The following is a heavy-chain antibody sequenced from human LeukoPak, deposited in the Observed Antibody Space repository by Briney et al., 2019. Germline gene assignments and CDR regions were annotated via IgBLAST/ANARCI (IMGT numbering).Heavy chain of an antibody. CDR1: GFTFSSYA. CDR3: AKVEYCSSTSCYMITSGGVSH. CDR2: ISGSGGST. J-gene: IGHJ4*02. V-gene: IGHV3-23*01. D-gene: IGHD2-2*02. Sequence: GGSLRLSCAASGFTFSSYAMSWVRQAPGKGLEWVSAISGSGGSTYYADSVKGRFTISRDNSKNTLYLQMNSLRAEDTAVYYCAKVEYCSSTSCYMITSGGVSHWGQGTLVTVSS.